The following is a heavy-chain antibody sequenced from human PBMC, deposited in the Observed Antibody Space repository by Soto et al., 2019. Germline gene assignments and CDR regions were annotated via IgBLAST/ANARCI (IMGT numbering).Heavy chain of an antibody. V-gene: IGHV3-7*05. CDR2: IKQDGSEK. CDR3: ATETSTWGC. Sequence: EVQLVESGGGLVQPGGSLRLSCVASGFALSNYWINWVRQAPGKGLEWVANIKQDGSEKNYVDSVKGRFTISRDNARNSVYLQMNSLRAEDTAAYYCATETSTWGCWGQGTLVTVSS. D-gene: IGHD7-27*01. J-gene: IGHJ4*02. CDR1: GFALSNYW.